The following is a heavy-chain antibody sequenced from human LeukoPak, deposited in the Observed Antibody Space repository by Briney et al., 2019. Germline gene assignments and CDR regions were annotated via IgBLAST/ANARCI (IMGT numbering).Heavy chain of an antibody. J-gene: IGHJ4*02. CDR2: IYYSGST. V-gene: IGHV4-39*01. CDR1: GGSISSSSYY. CDR3: ASNSGTAMARYFDY. Sequence: SETLSLTCTVSGGSISSSSYYWGWIRQPPGKGLEWIGSIYYSGSTYYNPSLKSRVTISVDTSKNQFSLKLSSVTAADTAVYYCASNSGTAMARYFDYWGQGTLVTVSS. D-gene: IGHD5-18*01.